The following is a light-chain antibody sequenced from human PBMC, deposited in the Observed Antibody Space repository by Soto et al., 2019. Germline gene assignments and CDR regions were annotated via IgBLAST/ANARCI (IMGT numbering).Light chain of an antibody. CDR3: GTWDHSLGEVV. J-gene: IGLJ2*01. CDR2: VNN. Sequence: QSVLTQPPSVSAAPGQTVTITCSGTYSNIGNNFVSWYQQLPGTAPRLLIYVNNKRPSGISDRFSGSKPGTSATLDITGLQTGDEADYYCGTWDHSLGEVVFGGATKLTVL. V-gene: IGLV1-51*01. CDR1: YSNIGNNF.